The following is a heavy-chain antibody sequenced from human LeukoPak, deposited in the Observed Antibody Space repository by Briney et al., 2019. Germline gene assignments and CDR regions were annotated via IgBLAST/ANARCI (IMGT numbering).Heavy chain of an antibody. CDR1: GGSISYYY. J-gene: IGHJ4*02. V-gene: IGHV4-59*01. CDR2: IYYSGST. CDR3: ARQYSSSSGFDY. Sequence: SETLSLTCTVSGGSISYYYWSWIRQPPGKGLEWIGYIYYSGSTNYNPSLKSRVTISVDTSKNQFSLNLSSVTTADTAVYYCARQYSSSSGFDYWGQGTLVTVSS. D-gene: IGHD6-6*01.